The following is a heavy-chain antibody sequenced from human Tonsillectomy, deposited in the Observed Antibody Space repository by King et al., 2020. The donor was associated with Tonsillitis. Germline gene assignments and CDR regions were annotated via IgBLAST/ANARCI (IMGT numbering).Heavy chain of an antibody. CDR2: MSCSNGGK. CDR3: AKTSYSSSFGIDV. D-gene: IGHD6-6*01. CDR1: VYTFSNYA. Sequence: DVQLVESGGGLVQPGGSLRLSCAASVYTFSNYAMSGVRQAPGKGVEGVAGMSCSNGGKSCADSVKGRFTFSLDNSKNTLYLQMDSLRAEDTAVYYCAKTSYSSSFGIDVWGQGTTVTVSS. V-gene: IGHV3-23*04. J-gene: IGHJ6*02.